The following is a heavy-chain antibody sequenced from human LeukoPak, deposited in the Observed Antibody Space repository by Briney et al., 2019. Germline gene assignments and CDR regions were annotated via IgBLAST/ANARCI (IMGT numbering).Heavy chain of an antibody. CDR2: IYYSGST. V-gene: IGHV4-59*01. CDR1: GGSISSYY. D-gene: IGHD3-3*01. CDR3: ARSLNDSWSPDYYYYKDV. J-gene: IGHJ6*03. Sequence: SETLSLTCTVSGGSISSYYWSWIRQPPGKGLEWIGYIYYSGSTNYNPSLKSRVTISVDTSKNQFSLKLSSVTAADTAVYYCARSLNDSWSPDYYYYKDVWGKGTTVTVSS.